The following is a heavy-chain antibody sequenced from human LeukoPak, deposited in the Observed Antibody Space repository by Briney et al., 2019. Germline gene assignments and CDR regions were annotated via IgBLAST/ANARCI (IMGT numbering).Heavy chain of an antibody. CDR3: AREPLGYCSGGSCYIDP. Sequence: PSETLSLTCTVSGGSISSYYWSWIRQPAGKGLGWIGRIYTSGSTNYNPSLKSRVTMSVDTSKNQFSLKLSSVTAADTAVYYCAREPLGYCSGGSCYIDPWGQGTLVTVSS. D-gene: IGHD2-15*01. CDR1: GGSISSYY. CDR2: IYTSGST. V-gene: IGHV4-4*07. J-gene: IGHJ5*02.